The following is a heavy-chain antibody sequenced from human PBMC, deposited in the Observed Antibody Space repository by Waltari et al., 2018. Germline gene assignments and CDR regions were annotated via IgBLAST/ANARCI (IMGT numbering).Heavy chain of an antibody. V-gene: IGHV3-7*01. CDR3: ARMSGAAGYYGMDV. CDR1: VFTFSSYW. J-gene: IGHJ6*02. CDR2: IKQDGSEK. Sequence: EVQLVESGGGLVQPGGSLRLSCAASVFTFSSYWMSCVRQSPGKGLEWVANIKQDGSEKYYVDSVKGRFTIYRDNAKNSLYLQMNSLRAEDTAVYYCARMSGAAGYYGMDVWGQGTTVTVSS. D-gene: IGHD6-13*01.